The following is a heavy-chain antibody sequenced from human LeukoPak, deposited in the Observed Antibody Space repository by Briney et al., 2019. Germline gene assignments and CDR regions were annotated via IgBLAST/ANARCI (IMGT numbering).Heavy chain of an antibody. CDR2: IYHSGST. J-gene: IGHJ5*02. Sequence: PSETLSLTCTVSGYSISSGYYWGWIRQPPGKGLEWIGSIYHSGSTYYNPSLKSRVTISVDTSKNQFSLKLSSVTAADTAVYYCARGMHISRSVRWFDPWGQGTLVTVSS. CDR1: GYSISSGYY. V-gene: IGHV4-38-2*02. D-gene: IGHD3-10*01. CDR3: ARGMHISRSVRWFDP.